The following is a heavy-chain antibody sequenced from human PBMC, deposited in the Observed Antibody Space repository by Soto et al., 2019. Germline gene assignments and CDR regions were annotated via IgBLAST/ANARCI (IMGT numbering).Heavy chain of an antibody. CDR3: ASPARYCSGGSCYYDY. V-gene: IGHV4-39*01. Sequence: QLQLQESGPGLVKPSETLSLTCTVSGGSISSSSYYWGWIRQPPGKGLEWIGSIYYSGSTYYNPSLKSPVTISVDTSKNQFSLKLSSVTAADTAVYYCASPARYCSGGSCYYDYWGQGTLVAVSS. J-gene: IGHJ4*02. D-gene: IGHD2-15*01. CDR1: GGSISSSSYY. CDR2: IYYSGST.